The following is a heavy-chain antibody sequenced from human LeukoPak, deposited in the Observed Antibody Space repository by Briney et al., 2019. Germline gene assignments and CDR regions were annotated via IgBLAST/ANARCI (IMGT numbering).Heavy chain of an antibody. V-gene: IGHV1-2*02. CDR2: INPNSANT. J-gene: IGHJ5*02. CDR3: AREGAAAKDVNWFDP. CDR1: GGTFSSYA. Sequence: GSSVKVSCKASGGTFSSYAISWVRQAPGQGLEWMGWINPNSANTHYAQKFQDRVTMTRDTSISTAYMELSSLRSDDTAVYYCAREGAAAKDVNWFDPWGQGTLVTVSS. D-gene: IGHD6-25*01.